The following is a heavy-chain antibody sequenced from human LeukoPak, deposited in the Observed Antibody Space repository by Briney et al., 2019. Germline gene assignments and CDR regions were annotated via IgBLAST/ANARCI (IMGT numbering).Heavy chain of an antibody. J-gene: IGHJ3*02. CDR2: IYYTGST. D-gene: IGHD6-13*01. CDR3: ARVYSSSWNGEAFDI. V-gene: IGHV4-39*07. Sequence: SETLSLTCTVSGGSISDTDYYWGWVRQPPGQGLEWIASIYYTGSTYYNPSLKSRVTISEDTSKNQVSLKLSSVTAADTAVYYCARVYSSSWNGEAFDIWGQGTMVTVSS. CDR1: GGSISDTDYY.